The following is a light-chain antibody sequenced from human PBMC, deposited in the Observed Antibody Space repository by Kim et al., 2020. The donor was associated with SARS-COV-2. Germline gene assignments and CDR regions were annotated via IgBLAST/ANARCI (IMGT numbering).Light chain of an antibody. CDR3: NSRDNSGASYV. V-gene: IGLV3-19*01. CDR1: SLRRYY. Sequence: SSELTQDPAVSVALGQTVRITCQGDSLRRYYASWYQQRPEQGPVLVIYAKDNRPSGISDRFSGSSAGNIASLTITGAQAEDEADYYCNSRDNSGASYVFG. J-gene: IGLJ1*01. CDR2: AKD.